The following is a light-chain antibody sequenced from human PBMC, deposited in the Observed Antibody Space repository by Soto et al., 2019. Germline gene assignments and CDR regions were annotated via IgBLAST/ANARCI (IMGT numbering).Light chain of an antibody. J-gene: IGKJ4*01. CDR3: QQLNSYPGVT. V-gene: IGKV1-9*01. CDR1: QGISSY. Sequence: DIQLTQSPSFLSASVGDRVTITCRASQGISSYLAWYQQKPGKAPKLLIYAASTLQSGVPSRFSGSGSGTEFTLTISSLQPEDFATYVCQQLNSYPGVTFGGGTKVEIK. CDR2: AAS.